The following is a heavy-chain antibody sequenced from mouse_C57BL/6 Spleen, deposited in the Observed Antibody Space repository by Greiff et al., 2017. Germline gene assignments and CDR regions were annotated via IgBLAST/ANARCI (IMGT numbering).Heavy chain of an antibody. J-gene: IGHJ4*01. CDR1: GYTFTSYW. Sequence: QVQLQQPGAELVKPGASVKLSCKASGYTFTSYWMHWVKQRPGQGLEWIGEIDPSDSYTNYNQKFKGKSTLTVDKSSSTAYMQLSSLTSEDSAVYYCARQDYGNYYAMDYWGQGTSVTVSS. V-gene: IGHV1-69*01. CDR2: IDPSDSYT. CDR3: ARQDYGNYYAMDY. D-gene: IGHD2-1*01.